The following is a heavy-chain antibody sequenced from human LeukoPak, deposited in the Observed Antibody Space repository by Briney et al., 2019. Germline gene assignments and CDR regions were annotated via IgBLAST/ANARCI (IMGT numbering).Heavy chain of an antibody. CDR3: WRGEEEPWYFYC. Sequence: PSETLTLTCTASGFTISSYYWNWIRQPAGKGLEWIASIYTSGSTNYNPSLMSRGTTSVDTTKNQFSLMLSSVPAADTAVYYYWRGEEEPWYFYCWDRSTLVTVSS. V-gene: IGHV4-4*07. CDR1: GFTISSYY. D-gene: IGHD1-14*01. J-gene: IGHJ2*01. CDR2: IYTSGST.